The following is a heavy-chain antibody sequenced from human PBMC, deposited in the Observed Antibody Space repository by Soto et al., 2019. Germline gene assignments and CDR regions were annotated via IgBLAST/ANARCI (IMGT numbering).Heavy chain of an antibody. CDR1: GFSLNTGGVG. Sequence: SGPTLVNPTQTLTLTCTFSGFSLNTGGVGVGWIRQPPGKALEWLAVIYWDDDKRYSPSLKSRLTISKDTSKNQVVLTMTNMDPVDTATYYCAHKAQWLVQENWFDPWGQGTLVTVSS. CDR2: IYWDDDK. J-gene: IGHJ5*02. V-gene: IGHV2-5*02. CDR3: AHKAQWLVQENWFDP. D-gene: IGHD6-19*01.